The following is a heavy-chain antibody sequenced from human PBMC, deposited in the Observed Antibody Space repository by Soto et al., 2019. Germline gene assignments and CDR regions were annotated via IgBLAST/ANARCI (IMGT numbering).Heavy chain of an antibody. CDR2: ISGSGGST. Sequence: RGSLRLSCAASGFTFSSYAMSWVRQAPGKGLEWVSAISGSGGSTYYADSVKGRFTISRDNSKNTLYLQMNSLRAEDTAVYYCATRGSNWNDIWYYYYYGMHVWGPGTTLTLSS. D-gene: IGHD1-1*01. CDR1: GFTFSSYA. CDR3: ATRGSNWNDIWYYYYYGMHV. J-gene: IGHJ6*02. V-gene: IGHV3-23*01.